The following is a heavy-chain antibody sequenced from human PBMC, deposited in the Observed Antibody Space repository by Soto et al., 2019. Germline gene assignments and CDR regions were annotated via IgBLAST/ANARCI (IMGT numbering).Heavy chain of an antibody. CDR3: ARESYYDFWSGPEVDYYYGMDV. CDR2: IYYSGST. D-gene: IGHD3-3*01. CDR1: GGSISSYY. J-gene: IGHJ6*02. Sequence: SETLSLTCTVAGGSISSYYLSWIRQPPGKGLEWIGYIYYSGSTNYNPSLKSRVTISVDTSKNQFSLKLSSVTAADTAVYYCARESYYDFWSGPEVDYYYGMDVWGQGTTVTVS. V-gene: IGHV4-59*01.